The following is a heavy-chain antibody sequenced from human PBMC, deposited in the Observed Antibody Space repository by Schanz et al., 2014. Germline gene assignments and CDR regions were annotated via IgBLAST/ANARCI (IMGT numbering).Heavy chain of an antibody. CDR2: IWSDGSTK. Sequence: QVQLVESGGGVVQPGGSLRLSCAASGFIFSNYGMHWVRQAPGKGPEWVAVIWSDGSTKYYEDSVKGRFTISRDNSKNTLYLQMNSLRAGDTAVYYCARDRGYCSGGSCLTFDYWGQGTLVTVSS. V-gene: IGHV3-33*01. J-gene: IGHJ4*02. CDR1: GFIFSNYG. D-gene: IGHD2-15*01. CDR3: ARDRGYCSGGSCLTFDY.